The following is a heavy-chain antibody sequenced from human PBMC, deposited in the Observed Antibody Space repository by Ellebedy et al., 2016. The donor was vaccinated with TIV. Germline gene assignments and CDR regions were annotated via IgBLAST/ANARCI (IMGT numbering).Heavy chain of an antibody. CDR1: GYTFTSYA. CDR2: MNPNSCNT. Sequence: AASVKVSCKASGYTFTSYAINWVRQATGRGLEWMGWMNPNSCNTGYAQKFQGRVTMTRNTSISTAYLELSSLRSDDTAVYYCARDQIRRNDDAFDNWGQGTMVTVSS. D-gene: IGHD1-1*01. V-gene: IGHV1-8*01. CDR3: ARDQIRRNDDAFDN. J-gene: IGHJ3*02.